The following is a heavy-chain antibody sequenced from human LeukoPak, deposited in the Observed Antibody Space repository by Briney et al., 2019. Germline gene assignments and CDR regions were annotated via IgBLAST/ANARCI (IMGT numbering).Heavy chain of an antibody. CDR1: GGSISSSNW. V-gene: IGHV4-4*02. J-gene: IGHJ3*02. CDR2: IYHSGST. CDR3: ARRRDDSGAFDI. D-gene: IGHD5-24*01. Sequence: RPSETLSLTCAVSGGSISSSNWWSWVRRPPGKGLEWIGEIYHSGSTNYNPSLKSRVTISVDKPKNQFSLKLSSVTAADTAVYYCARRRDDSGAFDIWGQGTMVTVSS.